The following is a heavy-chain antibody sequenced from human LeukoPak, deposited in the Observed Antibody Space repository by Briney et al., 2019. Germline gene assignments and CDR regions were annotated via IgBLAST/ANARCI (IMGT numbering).Heavy chain of an antibody. Sequence: GRSLRLSCAASGFTFSSYGMHWVRQAPGKGLEWVAVISYDGSNKYYADSVKGRFTISRDNSKNTLYLQMNSLRAEDTAVYYCAKDLVSSSWSYYYGMDVGGQGTRVTVSS. D-gene: IGHD6-13*01. V-gene: IGHV3-30*18. J-gene: IGHJ6*02. CDR1: GFTFSSYG. CDR2: ISYDGSNK. CDR3: AKDLVSSSWSYYYGMDV.